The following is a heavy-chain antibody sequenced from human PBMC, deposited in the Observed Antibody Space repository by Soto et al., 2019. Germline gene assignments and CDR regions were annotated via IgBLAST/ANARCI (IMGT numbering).Heavy chain of an antibody. J-gene: IGHJ5*02. Sequence: GGSRRLSCAASGFIFENFGMSWVRQAPGKGLEWISSISGSGFKKYYADSVKGRFTISRDNSKSTVYLELNNLSAEDTAVYHCAKNQGVELVPLATVDWFDPWGQGSVVTVSS. D-gene: IGHD1-26*01. CDR1: GFIFENFG. V-gene: IGHV3-23*01. CDR2: ISGSGFKK. CDR3: AKNQGVELVPLATVDWFDP.